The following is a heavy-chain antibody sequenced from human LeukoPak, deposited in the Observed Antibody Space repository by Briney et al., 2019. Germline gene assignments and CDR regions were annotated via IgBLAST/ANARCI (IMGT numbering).Heavy chain of an antibody. Sequence: GGSLRLSCAASGFSVRSNYMSWVRQAPGKRLESVAVIHGGGTTLYADSVKGRFTISRDDSKNTLSLQMNSLRDEDTALYYCVKSYSGWTGQSWGQGTQVTVSS. J-gene: IGHJ5*02. V-gene: IGHV3-66*01. CDR1: GFSVRSNY. D-gene: IGHD6-19*01. CDR3: VKSYSGWTGQS. CDR2: IHGGGTT.